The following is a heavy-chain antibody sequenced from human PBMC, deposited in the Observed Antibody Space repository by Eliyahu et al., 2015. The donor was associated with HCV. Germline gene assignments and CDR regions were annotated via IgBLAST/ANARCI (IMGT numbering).Heavy chain of an antibody. CDR3: ARGGSGSYFGALDL. CDR2: ISPYNGNT. Sequence: QVQLVQSGAEVKKPGASVKVSCTASGFTFTNYGLNWVRQAAGQGLEWMGWISPYNGNTNYAQKLQGRLTVTTDTSTATAYMELRSLRSDDTAVYYCARGGSGSYFGALDLWGQGTMVTVSS. J-gene: IGHJ3*01. D-gene: IGHD1-26*01. V-gene: IGHV1-18*01. CDR1: GFTFTNYG.